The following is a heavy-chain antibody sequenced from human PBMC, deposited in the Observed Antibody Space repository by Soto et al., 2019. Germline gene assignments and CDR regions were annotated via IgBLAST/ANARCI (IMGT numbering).Heavy chain of an antibody. Sequence: QLQLQESGPGLVKPSETLSLTCTVSGGSITSTYYWGWIRQPPGKGLEWIGSVHYSGSSYYNPSLRRRVTMSVDTSKNQFSLKLSSVTAADTAGYYCARLRGGSGNYGFYWGQGNLCPVSS. J-gene: IGHJ4*02. CDR3: ARLRGGSGNYGFY. D-gene: IGHD3-10*01. V-gene: IGHV4-39*01. CDR2: VHYSGSS. CDR1: GGSITSTYY.